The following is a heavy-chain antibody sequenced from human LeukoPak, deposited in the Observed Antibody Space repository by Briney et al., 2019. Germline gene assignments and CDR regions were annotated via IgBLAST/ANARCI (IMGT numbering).Heavy chain of an antibody. D-gene: IGHD3/OR15-3a*01. CDR2: IKRKGDDGTI. J-gene: IGHJ4*02. Sequence: GGSLRLSCAASGFTFSNAWMSWVRQAPGRGLEWVGRIKRKGDDGTIDYAAPVKGRLSISRNDSKKTLYLQMKSLKSEDTAVYYCTAGTGRSDFDYWGQGTLVTVSS. V-gene: IGHV3-15*01. CDR3: TAGTGRSDFDY. CDR1: GFTFSNAW.